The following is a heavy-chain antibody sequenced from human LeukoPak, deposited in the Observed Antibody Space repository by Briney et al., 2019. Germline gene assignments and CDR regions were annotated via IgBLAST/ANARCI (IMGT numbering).Heavy chain of an antibody. Sequence: PSETLSLTCTVSGGSISSYYWNWIRQPPGKGLEWIGYIYYSGSTNYNPSLKSRVTISVDTSKNQFSLKLSSVTAADTAVYYCAISPSHTTKPFDYWGQGTLVTLSS. D-gene: IGHD1-1*01. CDR1: GGSISSYY. CDR2: IYYSGST. CDR3: AISPSHTTKPFDY. J-gene: IGHJ4*02. V-gene: IGHV4-59*01.